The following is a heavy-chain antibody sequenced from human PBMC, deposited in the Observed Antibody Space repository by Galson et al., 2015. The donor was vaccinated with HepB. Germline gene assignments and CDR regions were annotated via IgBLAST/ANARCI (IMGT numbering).Heavy chain of an antibody. Sequence: SVKVSCKASGYTFTTYAMHWVRQAPGQSLECMGWIIAGNGNTKYSQKFQDRFTISRDTSANTAYMELTSLRSEDTAVYYCARDGGGSHPGLDYWGQGTLVTVSS. CDR1: GYTFTTYA. V-gene: IGHV1-3*01. D-gene: IGHD3-16*01. J-gene: IGHJ4*02. CDR3: ARDGGGSHPGLDY. CDR2: IIAGNGNT.